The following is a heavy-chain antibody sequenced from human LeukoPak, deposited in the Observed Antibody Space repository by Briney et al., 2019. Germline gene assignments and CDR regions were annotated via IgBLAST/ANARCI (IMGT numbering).Heavy chain of an antibody. J-gene: IGHJ4*02. CDR3: ARVILPTMIVDY. V-gene: IGHV4-59*01. CDR1: GGSISNYD. Sequence: SETLSLTCTVSGGSISNYDWSWIRQPPGKEPEWIGNISDRGGATYNPSLKSRVTISVDTSKNQFSLKLSSVTAADTAVYYCARVILPTMIVDYWGQGTLVTVSS. CDR2: ISDRGGA. D-gene: IGHD3-22*01.